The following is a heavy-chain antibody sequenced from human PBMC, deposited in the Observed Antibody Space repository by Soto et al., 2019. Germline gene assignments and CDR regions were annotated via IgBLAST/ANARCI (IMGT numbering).Heavy chain of an antibody. V-gene: IGHV3-30-3*01. Sequence: QVQLVESGGGVVQPGRSLRLSCAASGFTFSSYAMHWVRQAPGKGLEWVAVISYDGSNKYYADSVKGRFTISRDNSKNTLYLQMNSLRAEDTAVYYCAIEIYYDSSAYGMDVWGQGTTVTVSS. J-gene: IGHJ6*02. CDR2: ISYDGSNK. CDR3: AIEIYYDSSAYGMDV. CDR1: GFTFSSYA. D-gene: IGHD3-22*01.